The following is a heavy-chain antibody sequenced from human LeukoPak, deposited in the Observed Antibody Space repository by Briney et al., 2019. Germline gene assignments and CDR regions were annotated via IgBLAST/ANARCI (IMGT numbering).Heavy chain of an antibody. Sequence: PSETLSLTCTVSGGSISSYYWSWIRQPPGKGLEWIGEINHSGSTNYNPSLKSRVTISVDTSKNQFSLKLSSVTAADTAVYYCARGPQEWEHFDYWGQGTLVTVSS. CDR1: GGSISSYY. CDR3: ARGPQEWEHFDY. D-gene: IGHD1-26*01. J-gene: IGHJ4*02. V-gene: IGHV4-34*01. CDR2: INHSGST.